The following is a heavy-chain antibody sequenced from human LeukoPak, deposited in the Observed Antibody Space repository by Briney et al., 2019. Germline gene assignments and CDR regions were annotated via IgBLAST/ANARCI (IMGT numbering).Heavy chain of an antibody. CDR3: ARVKQLVRTFDY. CDR1: GDSISSSSYY. J-gene: IGHJ4*02. V-gene: IGHV4-39*07. CDR2: IYYSGST. Sequence: SETLSLTCTVSGDSISSSSYYWGWIRQPPGKGLEWIGSIYYSGSTYYNPSLMSRVTISVDRSKNQFSLKLSSVTAADTAVYYCARVKQLVRTFDYWGQGTLVTVSS. D-gene: IGHD6-13*01.